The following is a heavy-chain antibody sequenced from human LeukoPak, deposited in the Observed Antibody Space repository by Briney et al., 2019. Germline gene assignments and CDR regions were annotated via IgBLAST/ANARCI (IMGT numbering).Heavy chain of an antibody. CDR2: INHSGST. V-gene: IGHV4-34*01. CDR3: ARGLYLFKYYFDY. Sequence: SETLSLTCAVYGGSFSGYYWSWIRQPPGKGLEWIGEINHSGSTNYNPSLTSRVTISVDTSKNQFSLKLSSVTAADTAVYYCARGLYLFKYYFDYWGQGTLVTVSS. CDR1: GGSFSGYY. J-gene: IGHJ4*02. D-gene: IGHD2-8*01.